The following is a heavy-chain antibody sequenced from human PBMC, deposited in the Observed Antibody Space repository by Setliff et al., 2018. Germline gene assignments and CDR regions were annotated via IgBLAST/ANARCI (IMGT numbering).Heavy chain of an antibody. J-gene: IGHJ1*01. Sequence: SETLSLTCNVSGGSVSGTSHYWGWIRQPPGKGMEWIGSVYYSGYTYYNPSLQSRVTISVDMSKNQSSLKLTSVTAADTAVYYCARVDFTMIQGVLGLWGQGTLVTVSS. D-gene: IGHD3-10*01. V-gene: IGHV4-39*07. CDR1: GGSVSGTSHY. CDR2: VYYSGYT. CDR3: ARVDFTMIQGVLGL.